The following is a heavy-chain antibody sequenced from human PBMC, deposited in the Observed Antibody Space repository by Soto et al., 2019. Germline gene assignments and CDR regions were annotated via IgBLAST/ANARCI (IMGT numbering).Heavy chain of an antibody. CDR2: MSPDSGDT. Sequence: QVQLVQSGAEVKKPGALVKVSCKASGYTISSYDINWVRQATGQGLEWMGWMSPDSGDTGYAPSFQGRVAMTRNISINTAYLELSSLTPEDTGVYYCARDIMAPWGQGTLVTVSS. V-gene: IGHV1-8*01. CDR3: ARDIMAP. J-gene: IGHJ5*02. D-gene: IGHD5-12*01. CDR1: GYTISSYD.